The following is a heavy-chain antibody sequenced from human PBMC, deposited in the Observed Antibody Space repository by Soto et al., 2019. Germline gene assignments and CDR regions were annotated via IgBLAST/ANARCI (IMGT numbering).Heavy chain of an antibody. Sequence: GESLKISCKGSGYSFTSYWISWVRQMPGKGLEWMGRIDPSDSYTNYSPSFQGHVTISADKSISTAYLQWSSLKASDTATYYCARHSYSLGLDYGDYSRPGWFDPWGQGTLVTVSS. CDR1: GYSFTSYW. J-gene: IGHJ5*02. CDR3: ARHSYSLGLDYGDYSRPGWFDP. V-gene: IGHV5-10-1*01. D-gene: IGHD4-17*01. CDR2: IDPSDSYT.